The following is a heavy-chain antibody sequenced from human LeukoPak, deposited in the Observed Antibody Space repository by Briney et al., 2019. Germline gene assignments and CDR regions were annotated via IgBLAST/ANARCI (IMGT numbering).Heavy chain of an antibody. V-gene: IGHV4-4*02. CDR2: IYHSGST. CDR1: GGSISSSNW. CDR3: ARLRQWFPYRYWYFDL. J-gene: IGHJ2*01. D-gene: IGHD3-22*01. Sequence: SETLSLTCAVSGGSISSSNWWSWVRQPPGKGLEWIREIYHSGSTNYNPSLKSRVTISVDKSKNQFSLKLSSVTAADTAVYYCARLRQWFPYRYWYFDLWGRGTLVTVSS.